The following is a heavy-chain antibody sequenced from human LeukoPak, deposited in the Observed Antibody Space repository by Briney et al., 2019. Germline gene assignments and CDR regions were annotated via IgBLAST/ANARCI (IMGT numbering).Heavy chain of an antibody. D-gene: IGHD6-19*01. V-gene: IGHV3-21*01. CDR2: ISSSSSYI. Sequence: GGSLRLSCAASGFTFSSHSMNWVRQAPGKGLEWVSSISSSSSYIYYADSVKGRFTISRDNAKNSLYLQMNSLRAEDTAVYYCARSFGEWLVPFDYWGQGTLVTVSS. J-gene: IGHJ4*02. CDR3: ARSFGEWLVPFDY. CDR1: GFTFSSHS.